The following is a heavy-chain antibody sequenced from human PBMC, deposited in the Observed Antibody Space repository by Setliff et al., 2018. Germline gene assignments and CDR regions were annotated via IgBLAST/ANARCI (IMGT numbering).Heavy chain of an antibody. Sequence: ASVKVSCKASGYIFRDYYIHWVRQAPGQGLEWMGWINPNSGGREYAEAFQGRVTTTGDTSIRTAFMELSGLTSDDTAVYYCAGPFDVGPYPRPIDGLDLWGQGTRVTVSS. D-gene: IGHD3-9*01. CDR1: GYIFRDYY. CDR3: AGPFDVGPYPRPIDGLDL. J-gene: IGHJ3*01. V-gene: IGHV1-2*02. CDR2: INPNSGGR.